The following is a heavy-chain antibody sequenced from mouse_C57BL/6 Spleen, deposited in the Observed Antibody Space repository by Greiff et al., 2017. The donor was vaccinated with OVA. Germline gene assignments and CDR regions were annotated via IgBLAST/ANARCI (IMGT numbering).Heavy chain of an antibody. Sequence: QVQLQQSGAELARPGASVKLSCKASGYTFTSYGISWVKQRTGQGLEWIGEIYPRSGNTYYNEKFKGKATLTADKSSSTAYMELRSLTSEDSAVDVCARGEGYDDVGWYFDVWGTGTTVTVSS. D-gene: IGHD2-2*01. CDR3: ARGEGYDDVGWYFDV. J-gene: IGHJ1*03. V-gene: IGHV1-81*01. CDR2: IYPRSGNT. CDR1: GYTFTSYG.